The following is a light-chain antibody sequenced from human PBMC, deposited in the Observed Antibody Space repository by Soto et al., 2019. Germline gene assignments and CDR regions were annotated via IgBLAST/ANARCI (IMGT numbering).Light chain of an antibody. Sequence: QSVLTQPPSASGPPGQSVTISCTGTSTDIGGYNFVSWYQQQPGKAPTLLIYEVYKRPSGVPDRFSGSKSGNTASLTVSGLQADDEAYYYCTSFARSEDPCVVFGGGTKLTVL. V-gene: IGLV2-8*01. J-gene: IGLJ2*01. CDR1: STDIGGYNF. CDR2: EVY. CDR3: TSFARSEDPCVV.